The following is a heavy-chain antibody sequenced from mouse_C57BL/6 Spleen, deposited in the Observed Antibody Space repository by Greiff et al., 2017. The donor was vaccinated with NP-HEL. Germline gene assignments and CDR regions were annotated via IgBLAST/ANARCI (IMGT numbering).Heavy chain of an antibody. Sequence: VQLQQSGAELVKPGASVKMSCKASGYTFTSYWITWVKQRPGQGLEWIGDIYPGSGSTNYNEKFKGKATLTVDTSSSTAYMQLSSLTSEDSAVYYCARTLQGYYSMDYWGQGTSVTVSS. CDR1: GYTFTSYW. D-gene: IGHD2-10*01. J-gene: IGHJ4*01. V-gene: IGHV1-55*01. CDR2: IYPGSGST. CDR3: ARTLQGYYSMDY.